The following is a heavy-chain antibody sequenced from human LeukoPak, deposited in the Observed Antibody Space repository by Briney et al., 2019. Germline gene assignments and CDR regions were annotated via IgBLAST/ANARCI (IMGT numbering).Heavy chain of an antibody. CDR1: GGSISSSYYY. CDR3: ARGYGITGRLRTTHTLDY. V-gene: IGHV4-39*01. D-gene: IGHD1-20*01. J-gene: IGHJ4*02. CDR2: IYDSGSI. Sequence: SETLSLTCTVSGGSISSSYYYWGWIRQPPGRGLEWIGSIYDSGSIYYNPSLKSRVTISVDTSKNQFSLKLRSVTAADTAVYYCARGYGITGRLRTTHTLDYWGQGTLVTVSS.